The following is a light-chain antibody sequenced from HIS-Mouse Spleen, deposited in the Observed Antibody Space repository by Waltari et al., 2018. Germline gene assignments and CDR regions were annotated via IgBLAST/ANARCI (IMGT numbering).Light chain of an antibody. J-gene: IGKJ1*01. CDR2: AAS. CDR1: QSISSY. Sequence: DIQMTQSPSSLSVSVGDRVTITCRASQSISSYLNWYQQKPGKAPKLLIYAASSLQSGVPSRFSGSGSGTDFTLTISSLQPEDFATYYCQQSYSTPGTFGQGTEVEIK. V-gene: IGKV1-39*01. CDR3: QQSYSTPGT.